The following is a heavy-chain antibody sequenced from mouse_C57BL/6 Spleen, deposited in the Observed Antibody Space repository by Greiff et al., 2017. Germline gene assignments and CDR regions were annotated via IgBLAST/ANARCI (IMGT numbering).Heavy chain of an antibody. CDR3: AESFNYYGSSWFAY. D-gene: IGHD1-1*01. CDR1: GFNIKNTY. CDR2: IDPANGNT. J-gene: IGHJ3*01. V-gene: IGHV14-3*01. Sequence: VQLHQSVAELVRPGASVKLSCTASGFNIKNTYMPWVKQRPEQGLEWIGRIDPANGNTKYAPKFQGKATITADTSSNTAYLQLSSLTSEDTAIYYCAESFNYYGSSWFAYWGQGTLVTVSA.